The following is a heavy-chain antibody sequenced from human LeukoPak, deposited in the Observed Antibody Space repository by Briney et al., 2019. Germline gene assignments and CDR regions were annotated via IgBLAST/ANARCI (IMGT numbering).Heavy chain of an antibody. Sequence: GASVKVSCKASGYTFTGYYMHWVRQAPGQGLEWMGWISAYNGNTNYAQKLQGRVTMTTDTSTSTAYMELRSLRSDDTAVYYCARDLKYYYDSSGYYSSAYYFDYWGQGTLVTVTS. V-gene: IGHV1-18*04. J-gene: IGHJ4*02. CDR2: ISAYNGNT. CDR1: GYTFTGYY. CDR3: ARDLKYYYDSSGYYSSAYYFDY. D-gene: IGHD3-22*01.